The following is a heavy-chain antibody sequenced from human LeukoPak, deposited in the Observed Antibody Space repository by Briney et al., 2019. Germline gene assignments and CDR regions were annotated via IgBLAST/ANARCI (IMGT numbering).Heavy chain of an antibody. J-gene: IGHJ4*02. CDR1: GYTFTSYG. Sequence: ASVKVSCKASGYTFTSYGISWGRQAPGQGREWMGWISAFIGKTNYAQTHQGRVTMTTDTSTSTAYMKLRSLRSDDTAVYYCARVPVTLYYFDYWGQGTLVTVSS. CDR3: ARVPVTLYYFDY. D-gene: IGHD3-10*01. CDR2: ISAFIGKT. V-gene: IGHV1-18*01.